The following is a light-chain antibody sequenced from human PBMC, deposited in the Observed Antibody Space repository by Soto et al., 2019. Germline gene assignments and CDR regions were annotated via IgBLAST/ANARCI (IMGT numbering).Light chain of an antibody. CDR2: DAS. Sequence: EIVLTPSPATLSLSRGERATLSCRASQSISSYLAWYQQKPGQAPRLLIYDASNRATGIPARFSGSGSGTDFTLTISSLEPEDVAVYYCQQRSNWPPLTFGGGTKVEIK. V-gene: IGKV3-11*01. J-gene: IGKJ4*01. CDR3: QQRSNWPPLT. CDR1: QSISSY.